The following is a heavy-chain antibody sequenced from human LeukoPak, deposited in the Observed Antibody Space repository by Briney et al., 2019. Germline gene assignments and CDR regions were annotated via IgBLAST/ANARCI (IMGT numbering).Heavy chain of an antibody. Sequence: VASVKVSCKASGYTFTGYYMHWVRQAPGQGLEWMGWINPNSGGTNYAQKFQGRVTMTRDTSISTAYMELSRLRSDDTAVYYCARARNFWSGYYEGYYFDYWGQGTLVTVSS. CDR1: GYTFTGYY. CDR2: INPNSGGT. CDR3: ARARNFWSGYYEGYYFDY. V-gene: IGHV1-2*02. J-gene: IGHJ4*02. D-gene: IGHD3-3*01.